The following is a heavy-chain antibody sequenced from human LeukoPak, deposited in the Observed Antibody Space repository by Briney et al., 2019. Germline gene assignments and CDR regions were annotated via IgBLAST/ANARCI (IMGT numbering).Heavy chain of an antibody. J-gene: IGHJ6*03. V-gene: IGHV4-59*01. CDR1: GGSISSYY. Sequence: SETLSLTCTVSGGSISSYYWSWIRQPPGKGQEWIGYIYYSGSTNYNPSLKSRVTISVDTSKNQFSLKLSSVTAADTAVYYCARDAGGSGWYYYYYMDVWGKGTTVTVSS. D-gene: IGHD6-19*01. CDR3: ARDAGGSGWYYYYYMDV. CDR2: IYYSGST.